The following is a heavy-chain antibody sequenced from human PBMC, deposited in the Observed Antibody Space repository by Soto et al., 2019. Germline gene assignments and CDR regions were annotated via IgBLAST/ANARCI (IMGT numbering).Heavy chain of an antibody. Sequence: SLKVSCKSSGGTFSSYAMSWVRQAPGQGLEWMGGIIPIFGTANYAQKFQGRVTITADESTSTAYMELSSLRSEDTAVYYCARGSYYYDISGYYYWFDYSGQGTLVTVSS. D-gene: IGHD3-22*01. J-gene: IGHJ4*02. CDR3: ARGSYYYDISGYYYWFDY. V-gene: IGHV1-69*13. CDR1: GGTFSSYA. CDR2: IIPIFGTA.